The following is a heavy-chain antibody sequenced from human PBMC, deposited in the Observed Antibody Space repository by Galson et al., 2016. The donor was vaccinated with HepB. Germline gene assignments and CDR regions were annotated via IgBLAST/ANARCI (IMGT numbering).Heavy chain of an antibody. D-gene: IGHD1-26*01. CDR1: GASASSHY. J-gene: IGHJ6*02. CDR2: MYYSGST. CDR3: ARHPPSGYYYYGLDV. Sequence: SETLSITCSVSGASASSHYWGWIRQPPGKGLEWIGSMYYSGSTNYNPSLKSRVTISVDTAKNQFSLKLKSVTAADTAVYYCARHPPSGYYYYGLDVWGQGTTVTVSS. V-gene: IGHV4-39*01.